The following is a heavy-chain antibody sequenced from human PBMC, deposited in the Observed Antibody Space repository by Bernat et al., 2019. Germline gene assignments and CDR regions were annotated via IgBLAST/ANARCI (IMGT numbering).Heavy chain of an antibody. CDR2: IYSGGST. Sequence: EVQLVESGGGLVQPGGSLRLSCAASGFTVSSNYMSWVRQAPGNGLEWASIIYSGGSTYYADSVKVRFTISRDNSKNTLYLQMNSLRAEDTAVYYCASIEWLQFWGQGTLVTVSS. V-gene: IGHV3-66*01. D-gene: IGHD5-12*01. CDR1: GFTVSSNY. J-gene: IGHJ4*02. CDR3: ASIEWLQF.